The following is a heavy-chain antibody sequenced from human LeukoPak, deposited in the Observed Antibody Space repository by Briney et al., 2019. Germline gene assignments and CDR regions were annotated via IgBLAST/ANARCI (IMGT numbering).Heavy chain of an antibody. V-gene: IGHV3-23*01. CDR3: VKGFVHPTYYFEY. D-gene: IGHD3-10*01. J-gene: IGHJ4*02. Sequence: GGSLRLSCAASGFTFSSYAMMWVRQSPEKGLEWVSSITGGGDGTYYADSVRGRFTISRDNSKNTLYLKMNSLRAEDTAVYFCVKGFVHPTYYFEYWGQGTLVTLSS. CDR2: ITGGGDGT. CDR1: GFTFSSYA.